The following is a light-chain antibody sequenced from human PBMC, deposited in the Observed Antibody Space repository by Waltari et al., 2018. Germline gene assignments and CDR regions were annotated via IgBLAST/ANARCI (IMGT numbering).Light chain of an antibody. J-gene: IGKJ1*01. CDR2: AAS. V-gene: IGKV1-39*01. Sequence: DIQMTQSPSSLSASVGDRVSITCRTSQSISNYLNWYHQRPGEAPHLLIYAASSLQRGVSSRFSGSGSGTDFSLTISSLQPEDVGIYYCQQSYATVWTFGLGTKVEIK. CDR1: QSISNY. CDR3: QQSYATVWT.